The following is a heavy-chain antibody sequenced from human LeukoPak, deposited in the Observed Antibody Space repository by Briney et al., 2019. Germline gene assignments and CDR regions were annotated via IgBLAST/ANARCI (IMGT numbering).Heavy chain of an antibody. CDR2: IRYDGSNK. J-gene: IGHJ5*02. D-gene: IGHD5-18*01. V-gene: IGHV3-30*02. CDR1: GFTFSSYG. CDR3: AKDPSFWGSYGYRFDP. Sequence: QAGGSLRLSCAASGFTFSSYGMHWVRQAPGKGLEWVAFIRYDGSNKYYADSVKGRFTISRDNSKNTLYLQMNSLRAEDTAVYYCAKDPSFWGSYGYRFDPWGQGTLVTVSS.